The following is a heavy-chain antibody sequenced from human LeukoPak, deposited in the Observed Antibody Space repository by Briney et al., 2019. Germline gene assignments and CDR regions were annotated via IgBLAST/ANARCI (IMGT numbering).Heavy chain of an antibody. CDR3: VRGTGY. Sequence: PGGSLRLSCSVSGFTFSTYVMHWVRQAPGKGLEYVSAISSNGDNTYYADSVKGRFTISRDNSKNTLYLQMSSRRADDTAVYYCVRGTGYWGQGTLVTVS. J-gene: IGHJ4*02. V-gene: IGHV3-64D*06. CDR1: GFTFSTYV. CDR2: ISSNGDNT.